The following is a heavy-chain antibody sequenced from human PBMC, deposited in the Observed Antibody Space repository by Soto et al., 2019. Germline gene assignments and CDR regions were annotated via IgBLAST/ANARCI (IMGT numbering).Heavy chain of an antibody. V-gene: IGHV3-30*18. CDR2: ISYDGSNK. J-gene: IGHJ4*02. D-gene: IGHD3-10*01. Sequence: QVQLVESGGGVVQPGRSLRLSCAASGFTFSSYGMHWVRQAPGKGLEWVAVISYDGSNKYYADSVKGRFTISRDNSKNTLYLQMNSLRAEDTAVYYCAKVRSGSGSGTDDYWGQGTLVTVSS. CDR3: AKVRSGSGSGTDDY. CDR1: GFTFSSYG.